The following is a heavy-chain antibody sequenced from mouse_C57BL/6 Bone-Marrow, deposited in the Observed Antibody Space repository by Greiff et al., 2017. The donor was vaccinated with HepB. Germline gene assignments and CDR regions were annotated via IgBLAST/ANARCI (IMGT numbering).Heavy chain of an antibody. CDR3: ARQKITTVVAFRYFDV. J-gene: IGHJ1*03. Sequence: EVKLMESGGGLVQPGGSLKLSCAASGFTFSDYGMAWVRQAPRKGPEWVAFISNLAYSIYYADTVTGRFTISRENAKNTLYLEMSSLRSEDTAMYYCARQKITTVVAFRYFDVWGTGTTVTVSS. CDR2: ISNLAYSI. CDR1: GFTFSDYG. D-gene: IGHD1-1*01. V-gene: IGHV5-15*01.